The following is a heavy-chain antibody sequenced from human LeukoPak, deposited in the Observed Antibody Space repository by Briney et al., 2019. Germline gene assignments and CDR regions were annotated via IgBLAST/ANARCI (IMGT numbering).Heavy chain of an antibody. CDR1: GYSITSDYY. CDR3: ARDEGSSYPFDY. V-gene: IGHV4-38-2*02. CDR2: IYHSGST. D-gene: IGHD2-2*01. Sequence: SETLSLTCTVSGYSITSDYYWGWIRQPPGKGLEWIGSIYHSGSTYYNPSLKSRVTISVDTSKNQFSLKVSSVTAADTAVYFCARDEGSSYPFDYWGQGTLVTVSS. J-gene: IGHJ4*02.